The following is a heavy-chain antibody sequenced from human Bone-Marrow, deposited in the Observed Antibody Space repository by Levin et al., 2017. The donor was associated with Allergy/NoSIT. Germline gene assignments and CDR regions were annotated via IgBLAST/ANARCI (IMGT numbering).Heavy chain of an antibody. Sequence: SCAASGFTFSSYGMHWVRQAPGKGLEWVAVISYDGSNKYYADSVKGRFTISRDNSKNTLYLQMNSLRAEDTAVYYCAKDTGSGSYYNLIYYYYYMDVWGKGTTVTVSS. V-gene: IGHV3-30*18. J-gene: IGHJ6*03. D-gene: IGHD3-10*01. CDR2: ISYDGSNK. CDR3: AKDTGSGSYYNLIYYYYYMDV. CDR1: GFTFSSYG.